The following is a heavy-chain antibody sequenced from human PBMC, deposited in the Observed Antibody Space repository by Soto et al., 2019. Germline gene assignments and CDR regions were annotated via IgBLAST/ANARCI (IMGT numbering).Heavy chain of an antibody. CDR3: ARQPYIDHSFGWFDT. D-gene: IGHD3-10*01. J-gene: IGHJ5*02. V-gene: IGHV4-59*13. CDR2: VYYSGST. CDR1: GGSFGTYH. Sequence: SETLSLTCIVSGGSFGTYHWSWLRQSPGRGLEWIGYVYYSGSTNYNPSLKSRVTVSVDTSRNQFSLRMNSMSAADTAVYYCARQPYIDHSFGWFDTWGQGAQVTVSS.